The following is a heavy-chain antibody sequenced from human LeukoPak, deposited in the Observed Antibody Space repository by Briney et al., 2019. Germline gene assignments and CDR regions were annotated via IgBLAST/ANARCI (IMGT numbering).Heavy chain of an antibody. CDR1: GFTLRSYG. J-gene: IGHJ4*02. D-gene: IGHD3-22*01. Sequence: PGGSLRLSCAASGFTLRSYGMSWVRQAPGKGLEWVSTISGSGVNTDYADSVKGRFTISSDNSKNTLYPQMNSLRAEDTAVYYCAKAIVVLISGQFWDCWGQGTLVTVSS. V-gene: IGHV3-23*01. CDR3: AKAIVVLISGQFWDC. CDR2: ISGSGVNT.